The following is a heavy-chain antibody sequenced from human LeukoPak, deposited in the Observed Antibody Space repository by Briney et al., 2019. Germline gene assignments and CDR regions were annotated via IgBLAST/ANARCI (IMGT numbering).Heavy chain of an antibody. CDR1: GFTFSSYA. Sequence: PGGSLRLSCAASGFTFSSYAMSWVRQAPGKGLEWASAISGSGGSTYYADSVKGRFTISRDNSKNTLYLQMNSLRGEDTAMYYCAKAYYYDSSGYYFFDYWGQGTLVTVSS. V-gene: IGHV3-23*01. D-gene: IGHD3-22*01. J-gene: IGHJ4*02. CDR2: ISGSGGST. CDR3: AKAYYYDSSGYYFFDY.